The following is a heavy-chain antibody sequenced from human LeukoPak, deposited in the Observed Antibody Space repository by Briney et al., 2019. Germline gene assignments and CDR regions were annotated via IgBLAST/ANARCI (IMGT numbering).Heavy chain of an antibody. CDR3: ARHLGRYCTSTSCYPWFDP. CDR2: IYPGDSDT. D-gene: IGHD2-2*01. Sequence: GESLKISCKGSGYSFTNYWIGWVRQMPGKGLEWVGIIYPGDSDTRYSPSFQGQVTISADKSIPTAYLQWSSLKASDTAMYYCARHLGRYCTSTSCYPWFDPWGQGTLVTVSS. J-gene: IGHJ5*02. V-gene: IGHV5-51*01. CDR1: GYSFTNYW.